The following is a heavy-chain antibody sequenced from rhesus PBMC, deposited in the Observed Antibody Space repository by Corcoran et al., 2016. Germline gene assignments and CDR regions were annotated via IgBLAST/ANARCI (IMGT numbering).Heavy chain of an antibody. Sequence: QVQLQESGPGLVKPSETLSLTCAVSGGSISGGYDRSWIRQPPGRGLGGIGENYGRRGNTNYNPSLKKRVTNSKDTSKNQFYLKLSSVTAADTAVYYCARRGSSSYGDWGQGVLVTVSS. CDR3: ARRGSSSYGD. D-gene: IGHD6-43*01. CDR2: NYGRRGNT. J-gene: IGHJ4*01. V-gene: IGHV4-76*01. CDR1: GGSISGGYD.